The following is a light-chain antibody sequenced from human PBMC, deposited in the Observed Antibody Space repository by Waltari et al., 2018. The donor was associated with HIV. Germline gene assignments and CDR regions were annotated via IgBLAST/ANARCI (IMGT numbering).Light chain of an antibody. CDR2: EVS. J-gene: IGLJ1*01. CDR1: SSDIGGYNY. Sequence: QSALTQPASVSGSPGQLITISCPGTSSDIGGYNYVSWYQQHPGKAPKLIIYEVSNRPSGVSNRFSGSKSGNTASLTISGLQAEDEADYYCSSYTTSATLYVFGSGTKVTVL. V-gene: IGLV2-14*01. CDR3: SSYTTSATLYV.